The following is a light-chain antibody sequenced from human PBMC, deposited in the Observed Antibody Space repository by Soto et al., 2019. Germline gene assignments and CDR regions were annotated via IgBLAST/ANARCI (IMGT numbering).Light chain of an antibody. CDR2: KAS. CDR3: QQYNSYWLT. Sequence: DIQLSPSPSTLSASVGDRVPITFLASQSISSWLAWYQQKPGKAPKLLIYKASSLESGVPSRFSGSGSGTEFTLTISSLQPDDFATYYCQQYNSYWLTFGGGTKVDI. J-gene: IGKJ4*01. V-gene: IGKV1-5*03. CDR1: QSISSW.